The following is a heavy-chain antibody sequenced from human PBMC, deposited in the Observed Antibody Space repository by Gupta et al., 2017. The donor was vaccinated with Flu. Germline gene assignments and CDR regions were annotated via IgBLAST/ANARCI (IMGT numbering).Heavy chain of an antibody. J-gene: IGHJ4*02. CDR2: ISSSSSYI. V-gene: IGHV3-21*01. Sequence: EVQLVESGGGLVKPGGSLRLSCAASGFTFSSYSMNWVRQAPGKGLEWVSSISSSSSYIYYADSVKGRFTISRDNAKNSLYLQMNSLRAEDTAVYYCARAESSSPDLDYWGQGTLVTGSS. D-gene: IGHD6-6*01. CDR3: ARAESSSPDLDY. CDR1: GFTFSSYS.